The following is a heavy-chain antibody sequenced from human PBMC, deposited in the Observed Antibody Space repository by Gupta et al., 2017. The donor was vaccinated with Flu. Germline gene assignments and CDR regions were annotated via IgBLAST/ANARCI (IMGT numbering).Heavy chain of an antibody. J-gene: IGHJ6*02. Sequence: QVQLVQSGAEVKKPGASVKVSCKASGYTFTSYGISWVRQAPGQGREWMGWISAYNGNTNYAQKLQGRVTMTTDTSTSTAYMELRSLRSDDTAVYYCARDHSPDHYCSSTSCYQGPKIYYYYYGMDVWGQGTTVTVSS. V-gene: IGHV1-18*01. CDR2: ISAYNGNT. D-gene: IGHD2-2*01. CDR3: ARDHSPDHYCSSTSCYQGPKIYYYYYGMDV. CDR1: GYTFTSYG.